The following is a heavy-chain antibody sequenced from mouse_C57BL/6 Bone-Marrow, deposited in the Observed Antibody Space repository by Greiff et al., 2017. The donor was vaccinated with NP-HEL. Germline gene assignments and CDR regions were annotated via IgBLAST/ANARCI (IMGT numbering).Heavy chain of an antibody. D-gene: IGHD1-1*01. CDR1: GYTFTTYW. J-gene: IGHJ3*01. CDR2: IDPSDSYT. Sequence: QVQLQQPGAELVKPGASVKLSCKASGYTFTTYWMQWVKQRPGQGLEWIGEIDPSDSYTNYNQKFKGKATLTVDTSSSTANMQLSRLTSEGSAVYYCARKAYYGRSYEFAYWGQGTLVTVSA. V-gene: IGHV1-50*01. CDR3: ARKAYYGRSYEFAY.